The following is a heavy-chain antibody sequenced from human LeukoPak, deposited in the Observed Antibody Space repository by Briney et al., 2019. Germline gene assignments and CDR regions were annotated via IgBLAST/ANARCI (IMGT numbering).Heavy chain of an antibody. V-gene: IGHV3-9*01. D-gene: IGHD3-22*01. CDR2: ISWNSGSI. CDR1: GFTFDDYA. CDR3: AKDRHYYDSSGYWNY. J-gene: IGHJ4*02. Sequence: GRSLRLSCAASGFTFDDYAMHWVRQAPGKGLEWVSGISWNSGSIGYADSVKGRFTISRDNAKNSLYLQMNSLRAEDTALYYCAKDRHYYDSSGYWNYWGQGTLVTVSS.